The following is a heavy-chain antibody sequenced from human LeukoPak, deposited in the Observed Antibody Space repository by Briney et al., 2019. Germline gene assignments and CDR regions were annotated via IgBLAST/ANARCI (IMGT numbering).Heavy chain of an antibody. J-gene: IGHJ5*02. D-gene: IGHD3-22*01. V-gene: IGHV1-69*13. CDR2: IIPILGTA. CDR1: GGTFSSYA. Sequence: SVKVSCKASGGTFSSYAISWVRQAPGQGLEWMGGIIPILGTANYAQKFQGRVTITADESTRTGSMELSSLRSEDTGVYYCAREGLLQWFDPWGQGTLVTVSS. CDR3: AREGLLQWFDP.